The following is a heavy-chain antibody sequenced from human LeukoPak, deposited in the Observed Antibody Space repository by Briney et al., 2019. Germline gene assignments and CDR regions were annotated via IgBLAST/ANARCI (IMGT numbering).Heavy chain of an antibody. CDR3: ARGPSGYHNT. V-gene: IGHV4-59*12. D-gene: IGHD5-12*01. CDR1: GGSIRGYY. CDR2: IYYSGST. J-gene: IGHJ4*02. Sequence: SETLSLTCNVSGGSIRGYYWSWIRQPPGKGLEWIGYIYYSGSTNYNPSLKSRVTISVDTSKNQFSLKLSSVTAADTAVYYCARGPSGYHNTGGQGTLVTVSS.